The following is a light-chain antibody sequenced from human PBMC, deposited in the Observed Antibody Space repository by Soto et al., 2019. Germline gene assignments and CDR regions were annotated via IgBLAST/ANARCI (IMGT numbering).Light chain of an antibody. CDR1: SSNVGGYYY. Sequence: QSALTQPRSVSGSPGQSVSISCTGTSSNVGGYYYVSWYQQRPGKAPKLLIYDVNKRPSGVPDRFSGSKSGNTASLTISGLQAEDEADYYCCSYAGSYIYVFGTGTKVTVL. CDR2: DVN. CDR3: CSYAGSYIYV. J-gene: IGLJ1*01. V-gene: IGLV2-11*01.